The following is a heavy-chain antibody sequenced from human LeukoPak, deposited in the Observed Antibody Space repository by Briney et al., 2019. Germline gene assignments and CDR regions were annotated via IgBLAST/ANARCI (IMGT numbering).Heavy chain of an antibody. J-gene: IGHJ6*03. D-gene: IGHD3-22*01. CDR3: ARDPQVYYDSSGYYYYYYMDV. CDR1: GGTFSSYA. Sequence: KVSCKASGGTFSSYAISWVRQAPGQGLEWMGRIIPIFGTANYAQKFQGRVTIATDESTSTAYMELSSLRSEDTAVYYCARDPQVYYDSSGYYYYYYMDVWGKGTTVTVSS. V-gene: IGHV1-69*05. CDR2: IIPIFGTA.